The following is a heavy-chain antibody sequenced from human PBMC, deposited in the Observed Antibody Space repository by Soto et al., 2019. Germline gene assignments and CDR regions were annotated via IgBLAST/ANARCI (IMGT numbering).Heavy chain of an antibody. V-gene: IGHV3-7*03. D-gene: IGHD4-17*01. J-gene: IGHJ4*02. CDR3: ARVRATDYEIDY. Sequence: PGGSLRLSCTASGFMFGSYLMTWVRHVPGKGLQWVANIKRDGSEKYYVDFVKGRSTISRDNADNSVFLDMNNLRVDDTATYYCARVRATDYEIDYWGQGALVTVSS. CDR1: GFMFGSYL. CDR2: IKRDGSEK.